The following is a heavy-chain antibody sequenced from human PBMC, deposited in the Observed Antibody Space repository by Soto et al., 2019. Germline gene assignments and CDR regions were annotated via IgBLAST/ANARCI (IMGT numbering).Heavy chain of an antibody. CDR2: INHGGST. CDR1: GGTMSHYH. D-gene: IGHD6-13*01. CDR3: ARGISSSWYLKGRWFDP. V-gene: IGHV4-34*01. Sequence: SETLSLTSTVAGGTMSHYHWCWIRQPPGKGLEWIGEINHGGSTNYNPSLKSRVTISVDTSKNQFSLKLSSVTAADTAVYYCARGISSSWYLKGRWFDPWGPGTLVTSPQ. J-gene: IGHJ5*02.